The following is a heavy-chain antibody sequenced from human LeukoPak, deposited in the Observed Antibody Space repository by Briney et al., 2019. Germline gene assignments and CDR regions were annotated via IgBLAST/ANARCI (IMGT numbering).Heavy chain of an antibody. CDR2: IYYSGST. V-gene: IGHV4-59*08. CDR3: ARRGNSGSYWRENYFDY. J-gene: IGHJ4*02. Sequence: SETLSLTCTVSGGSISSYYWSWIRQPPGKGLEWIGYIYYSGSTNYNPSLKSRVTISVDTSKNQFSLKLSSVTAADTAVYYCARRGNSGSYWRENYFDYWGQGTLVTVSS. D-gene: IGHD1-26*01. CDR1: GGSISSYY.